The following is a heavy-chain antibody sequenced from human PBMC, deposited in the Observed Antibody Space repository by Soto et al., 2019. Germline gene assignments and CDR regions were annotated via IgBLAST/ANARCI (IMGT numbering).Heavy chain of an antibody. J-gene: IGHJ4*02. Sequence: QVRLVESGGGVVQPGRSLRLSCAASGFDFSRYAMHWVRQAPGKGLEWMAVIAYDGSGEFYSDSVKGRFTISRDNAIDILYLQLNRPKTEDRAFYYCASAANNPGYPDSWGLGTLVGVSS. CDR2: IAYDGSGE. D-gene: IGHD1-1*01. V-gene: IGHV3-30*03. CDR1: GFDFSRYA. CDR3: ASAANNPGYPDS.